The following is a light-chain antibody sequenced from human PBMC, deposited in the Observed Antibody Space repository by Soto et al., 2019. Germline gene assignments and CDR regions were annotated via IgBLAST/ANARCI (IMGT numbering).Light chain of an antibody. Sequence: LTQPHSVSASPGKTVTISCTRSSGSIVSNYVQWYQQRPGSSPTTVIYEDNQRPSGVPDRFSGSIDSSSNSASLTISGLKTEDEADYYCQSYDSSNHVVFGGGTKLTVL. J-gene: IGLJ2*01. V-gene: IGLV6-57*01. CDR3: QSYDSSNHVV. CDR2: EDN. CDR1: SGSIVSNY.